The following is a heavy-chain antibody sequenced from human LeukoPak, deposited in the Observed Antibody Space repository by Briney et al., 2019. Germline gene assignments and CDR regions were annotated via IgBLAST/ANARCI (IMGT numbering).Heavy chain of an antibody. V-gene: IGHV1-18*01. J-gene: IGHJ4*02. Sequence: GASVKVSCKASGYTFTSYGISWVRQAPGQGLEWMGWISAYNGNTNYAQKLQGRVTMTTDTSTSTAYMELRSLRSDDTAVYYCASQDRSSSSSWYKIDYWGQGTLVTVSS. CDR2: ISAYNGNT. D-gene: IGHD6-13*01. CDR1: GYTFTSYG. CDR3: ASQDRSSSSSWYKIDY.